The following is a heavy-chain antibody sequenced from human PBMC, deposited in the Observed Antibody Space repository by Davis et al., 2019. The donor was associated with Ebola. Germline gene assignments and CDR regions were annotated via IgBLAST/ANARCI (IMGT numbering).Heavy chain of an antibody. CDR1: AFTFSEYG. CDR3: VQGTTSCHV. V-gene: IGHV3-23*01. D-gene: IGHD2-2*01. J-gene: IGHJ4*02. CDR2: ISGSGGRT. Sequence: PGGSLRLSCAASAFTFSEYGMSWVRQAPGKGLEWVSGISGSGGRTHSADSVKGRFTVSRDNSKNMLYLQMNSLRVEDTALYYCVQGTTSCHVWGQGTLVTVSS.